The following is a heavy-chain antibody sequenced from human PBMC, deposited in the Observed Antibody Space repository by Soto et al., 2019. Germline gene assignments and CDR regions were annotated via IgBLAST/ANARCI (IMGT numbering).Heavy chain of an antibody. Sequence: PSETLSLTCAVSGGSIRSGGYSWSWIRQPPGKGLEWIGYIYHSGSTYYNPSLKSRVTISVDRSKNQFSLKLSSVTAADTAVYYCARGFPELRLGPLFDYWGQGTLVTVSS. CDR2: IYHSGST. CDR1: GGSIRSGGYS. J-gene: IGHJ4*02. D-gene: IGHD1-7*01. V-gene: IGHV4-30-2*01. CDR3: ARGFPELRLGPLFDY.